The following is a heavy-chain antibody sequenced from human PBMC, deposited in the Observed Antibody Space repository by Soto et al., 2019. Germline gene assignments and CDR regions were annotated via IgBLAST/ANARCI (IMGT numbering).Heavy chain of an antibody. J-gene: IGHJ6*02. D-gene: IGHD3-3*01. CDR2: IKQDGSEK. V-gene: IGHV3-7*01. CDR3: ARATIFGVVIDPYYYYGMDV. Sequence: GGSLRLSCAASGFTFSSYWMGWVRQAPGKGLEWVANIKQDGSEKYYVDSVKGRFTISRDNAKNSLYLQMNSLRAEDTAVYYCARATIFGVVIDPYYYYGMDVWGQGTTVTVSS. CDR1: GFTFSSYW.